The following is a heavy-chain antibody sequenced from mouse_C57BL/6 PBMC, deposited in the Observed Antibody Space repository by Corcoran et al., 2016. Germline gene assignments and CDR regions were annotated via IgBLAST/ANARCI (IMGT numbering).Heavy chain of an antibody. CDR2: INTYYGVP. J-gene: IGHJ4*01. CDR1: GYTFTTYG. V-gene: IGHV9-3*01. D-gene: IGHD3-2*02. Sequence: QIQMVQSGPELKKPGETVKSSCKASGYTFTTYGMSWVKQAPGKGLKWMGWINTYYGVPTYADDFKGRFAFSLETSASTAYLQINNLKNEDTATYFCARLGGSSGYLDYCAQGTSVTLSS. CDR3: ARLGGSSGYLDY.